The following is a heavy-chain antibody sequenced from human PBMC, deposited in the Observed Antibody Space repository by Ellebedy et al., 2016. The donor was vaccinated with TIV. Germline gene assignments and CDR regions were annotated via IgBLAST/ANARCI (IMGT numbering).Heavy chain of an antibody. CDR1: GGFISSSSYY. V-gene: IGHV4-61*05. CDR2: INYSLDT. Sequence: MPSETLSLTCTVSGGFISSSSYYWSWIRQSPGKGLEYIASINYSLDTKYNPSLKSRVTISIDTSKNQFSLRLTSVTAADTAVYYCARLFRQSTYPVIYHYLDSWGQGTLVTVSS. CDR3: ARLFRQSTYPVIYHYLDS. J-gene: IGHJ4*02. D-gene: IGHD2-21*01.